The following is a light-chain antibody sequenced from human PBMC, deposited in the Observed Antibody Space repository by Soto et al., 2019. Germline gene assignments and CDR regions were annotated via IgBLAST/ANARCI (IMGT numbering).Light chain of an antibody. V-gene: IGKV3-20*01. CDR3: QQYASSPNT. CDR2: GAS. J-gene: IGKJ2*01. Sequence: EIVLTQSPGTLSLSPGDRATLSCRASQSLSSSYLAWYQQKPGQAPRLLVYGASTRATGIPDRFSGSGSGTDFTLTITRREPEDFAVYYCQQYASSPNTCGQGTKVEIE. CDR1: QSLSSSY.